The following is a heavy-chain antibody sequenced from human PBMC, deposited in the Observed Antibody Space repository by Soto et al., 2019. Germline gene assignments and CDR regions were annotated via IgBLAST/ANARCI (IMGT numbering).Heavy chain of an antibody. CDR1: GFTFGSYA. CDR2: TSDNGGAT. Sequence: EVQLLESGGDMVQPGGSLRLSCAASGFTFGSYAMSWVRQAPGKGLEWVSSTSDNGGATYYADSVKGRFTMSRDNSRNTLYLQMNSLRVEDTAIYYCANILSSSSTGPWGQGTLVSVSP. V-gene: IGHV3-23*01. D-gene: IGHD6-13*01. CDR3: ANILSSSSTGP. J-gene: IGHJ5*02.